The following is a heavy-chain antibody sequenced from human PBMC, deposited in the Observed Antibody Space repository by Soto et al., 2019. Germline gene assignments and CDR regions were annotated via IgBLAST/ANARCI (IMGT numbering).Heavy chain of an antibody. Sequence: PSETLSLTCTVSGGSISSYYWSWIRQPPGKGLEWIGYIYYSGSTNYNPSLKSRVTISVDTSKNRFSLKLSSVTAADTAVYYCARDRVVLDYWGQGTLVTVSS. J-gene: IGHJ4*02. D-gene: IGHD2-15*01. CDR2: IYYSGST. CDR1: GGSISSYY. CDR3: ARDRVVLDY. V-gene: IGHV4-59*01.